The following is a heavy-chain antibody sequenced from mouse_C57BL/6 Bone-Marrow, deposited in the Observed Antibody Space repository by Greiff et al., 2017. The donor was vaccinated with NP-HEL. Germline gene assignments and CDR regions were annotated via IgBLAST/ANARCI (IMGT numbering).Heavy chain of an antibody. CDR1: GYTFTSYG. J-gene: IGHJ3*01. Sequence: QVQLQQSGAELARPGASVKLSCKASGYTFTSYGISWVKQRTGQGLEWIGEIYPRSGNTYYNEKFKGKATLTADKSSSTAYMELRSLTSEDSAVYFCARKEGWAYWGQGTLVTVSA. CDR2: IYPRSGNT. D-gene: IGHD1-1*02. V-gene: IGHV1-81*01. CDR3: ARKEGWAY.